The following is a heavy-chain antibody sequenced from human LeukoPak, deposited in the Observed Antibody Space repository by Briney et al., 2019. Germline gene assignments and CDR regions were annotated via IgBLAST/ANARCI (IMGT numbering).Heavy chain of an antibody. CDR3: ARRNSGSYDY. CDR2: IYYSGST. Sequence: PSETLSLTCTVSGGSISSSVYYWGWIRQPPGKGLEWIGSIYYSGSTYYNPSLKTRVTISVDTSRNQFSLKLSSVTAADTAVYYCARRNSGSYDYWGQGTLVTVSS. D-gene: IGHD1-26*01. J-gene: IGHJ4*02. V-gene: IGHV4-39*01. CDR1: GGSISSSVYY.